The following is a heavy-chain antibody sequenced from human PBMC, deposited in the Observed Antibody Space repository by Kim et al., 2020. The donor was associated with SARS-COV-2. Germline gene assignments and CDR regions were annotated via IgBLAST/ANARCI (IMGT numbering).Heavy chain of an antibody. CDR3: AKGQGITMVRGVSLSDY. CDR2: ISGSGGST. J-gene: IGHJ4*02. CDR1: GFTFSSYA. V-gene: IGHV3-23*01. Sequence: GGSLRLSCAASGFTFSSYAMSWVRQAPGKGLEWVSAISGSGGSTYYADSVKGRFTISRDNSKNTLYLQMNSLRAEDTAVYYCAKGQGITMVRGVSLSDYWGQGTLVTVSS. D-gene: IGHD3-10*01.